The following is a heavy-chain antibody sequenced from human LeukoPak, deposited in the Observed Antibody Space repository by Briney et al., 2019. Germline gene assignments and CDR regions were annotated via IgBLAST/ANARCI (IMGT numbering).Heavy chain of an antibody. CDR1: GGSISSGGYS. CDR2: IYHSGST. Sequence: SETLSLTCAVSGGSISSGGYSWSWIRQPPGKGLEWIGYIYHSGSTYYNPSLKSRVTISVDRSKNQFSLKLSSVTAADTAVYYCASSAGYSSSSFDYWGQGTLVTVSS. J-gene: IGHJ4*02. V-gene: IGHV4-30-2*01. CDR3: ASSAGYSSSSFDY. D-gene: IGHD6-13*01.